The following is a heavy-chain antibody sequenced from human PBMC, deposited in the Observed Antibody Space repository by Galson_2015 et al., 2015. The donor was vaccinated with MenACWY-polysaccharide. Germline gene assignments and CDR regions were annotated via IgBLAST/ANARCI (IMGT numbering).Heavy chain of an antibody. CDR3: ARGYSAYD. Sequence: SLRLSCAASGFTFSTYWMHWVRQAPGRGLVWVSRIKSDGSSTNYADSVKGRFTISRDNAKNTLYLQMNSLRAEDTALYYCARGYSAYDWGQGTPVTVSA. CDR1: GFTFSTYW. V-gene: IGHV3-74*01. J-gene: IGHJ4*02. D-gene: IGHD5-12*01. CDR2: IKSDGSST.